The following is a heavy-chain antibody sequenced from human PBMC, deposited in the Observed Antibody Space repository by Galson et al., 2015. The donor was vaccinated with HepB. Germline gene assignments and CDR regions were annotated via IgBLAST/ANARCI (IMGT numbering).Heavy chain of an antibody. D-gene: IGHD1/OR15-1a*01. CDR2: IKQNGTQT. J-gene: IGHJ4*01. CDR1: GFTFGKYW. V-gene: IGHV3-7*03. Sequence: SLRLSCAVSGFTFGKYWMSWVRQAPGKGLEWVANIKQNGTQTNYLDSVKGRFIISRDNSQSLLHLQMDNLRVEDTAVYYCVRDERRMWNKWGHGTLVTVSS. CDR3: VRDERRMWNK.